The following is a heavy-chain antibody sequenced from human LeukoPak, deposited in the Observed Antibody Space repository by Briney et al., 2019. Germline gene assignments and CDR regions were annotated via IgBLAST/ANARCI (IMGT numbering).Heavy chain of an antibody. CDR2: INHSGST. D-gene: IGHD3-22*01. Sequence: SETLSLTCAVYGGSFSGYYWSWIRKPPGKGLEWIGEINHSGSTNYNPSLKSRVTISVDTSKNQFSLKLSSVTAADTAVYYCARPKYPPYYYDSSGYYPYWGQGTLVTVSS. J-gene: IGHJ4*02. CDR3: ARPKYPPYYYDSSGYYPY. CDR1: GGSFSGYY. V-gene: IGHV4-34*01.